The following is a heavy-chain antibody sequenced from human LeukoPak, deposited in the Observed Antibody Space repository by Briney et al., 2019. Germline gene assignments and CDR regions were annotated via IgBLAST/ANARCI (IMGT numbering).Heavy chain of an antibody. CDR3: GRYLARAFDI. CDR2: IYSGGST. CDR1: GFTFSSKD. D-gene: IGHD3-16*01. V-gene: IGHV3-66*01. J-gene: IGHJ3*02. Sequence: GGSLRLSCAASGFTFSSKDMSWVRQAPGKGLEWVSVIYSGGSTYYADSVKGRFIISRDNSENTLHLQMNSLRAEDTAVYYCGRYLARAFDIWGQGTMVTVSS.